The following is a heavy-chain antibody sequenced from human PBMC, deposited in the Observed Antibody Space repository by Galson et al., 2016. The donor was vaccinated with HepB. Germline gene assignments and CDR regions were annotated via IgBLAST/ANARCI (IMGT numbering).Heavy chain of an antibody. CDR1: GGSISGDYW. J-gene: IGHJ4*02. D-gene: IGHD6-19*01. CDR3: ARDRKNTYGWSFDF. V-gene: IGHV4-4*02. Sequence: SETLSLTCALSGGSISGDYWWNWVRQTPETGLEWIGEIHQTGRTNYNASLSRRVSIASDYSKSQVSLNLNSVTAADTAIYYCARDRKNTYGWSFDFWVQGTQLIVSS. CDR2: IHQTGRT.